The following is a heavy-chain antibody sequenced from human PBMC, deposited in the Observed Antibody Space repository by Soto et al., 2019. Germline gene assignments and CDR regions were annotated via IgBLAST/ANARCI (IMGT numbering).Heavy chain of an antibody. CDR2: IYYSGRT. CDR3: ARMRGLGEISPYLDY. D-gene: IGHD3-16*01. J-gene: IGHJ4*02. Sequence: QVQLQESGPGLAKPSETLSLTCSISGGSISEYQWNWIRQPPGKGLEWIGYIYYSGRTNYNPSLKSRLTISLDTSTRQFSLRLRSVTAADTAVYYCARMRGLGEISPYLDYWGQGALVTVSS. CDR1: GGSISEYQ. V-gene: IGHV4-59*01.